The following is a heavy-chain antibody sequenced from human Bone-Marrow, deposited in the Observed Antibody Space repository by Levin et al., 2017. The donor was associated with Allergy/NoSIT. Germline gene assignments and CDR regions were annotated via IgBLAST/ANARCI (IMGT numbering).Heavy chain of an antibody. CDR3: ARDVFGSGWRGNYYYYGMDV. J-gene: IGHJ6*02. CDR1: GGSISSYY. CDR2: IYYSGST. V-gene: IGHV4-59*01. D-gene: IGHD6-19*01. Sequence: SETLSLTCTVSGGSISSYYWSWIRQPPGKGLEWIGYIYYSGSTNYNPSLKSRVTISVDTSKNQFSLKLSSVTAADTAVYYCARDVFGSGWRGNYYYYGMDVWGQGTTVTVSS.